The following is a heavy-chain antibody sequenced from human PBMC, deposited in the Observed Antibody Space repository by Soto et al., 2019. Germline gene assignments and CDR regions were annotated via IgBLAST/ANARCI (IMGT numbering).Heavy chain of an antibody. Sequence: SETLSLTCTVSGDSFSTYYWSWIRQSPGMGLEWIGYIHYSGATNYNPSLKSRVTMSLDTSKKQFFLRLRSVTAADTAVYYCARALSMVRGAASYYFDYWGHGTLVTVS. CDR2: IHYSGAT. D-gene: IGHD3-10*01. J-gene: IGHJ4*01. CDR1: GDSFSTYY. V-gene: IGHV4-59*01. CDR3: ARALSMVRGAASYYFDY.